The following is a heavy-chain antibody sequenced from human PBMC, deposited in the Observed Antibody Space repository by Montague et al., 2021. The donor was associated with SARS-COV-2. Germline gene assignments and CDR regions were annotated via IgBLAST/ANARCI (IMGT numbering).Heavy chain of an antibody. J-gene: IGHJ6*04. D-gene: IGHD2-2*01. V-gene: IGHV3-30*04. Sequence: SLRLSFSASGFTFSSYAMHWVRQAPGKGLEWVAVISYDGSNKYYADSVKGRFTISRDNSKNTLYLQMNSLRAEDTAVYYCVGQLLFHYYGMDVWGKGTTVTVSS. CDR1: GFTFSSYA. CDR2: ISYDGSNK. CDR3: VGQLLFHYYGMDV.